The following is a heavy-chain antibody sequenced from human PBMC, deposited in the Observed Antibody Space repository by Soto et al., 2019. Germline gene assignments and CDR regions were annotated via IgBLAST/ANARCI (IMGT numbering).Heavy chain of an antibody. D-gene: IGHD2-15*01. V-gene: IGHV3-23*01. Sequence: GGSLRLSCAASGFTFSSYAMSWVRQAPGKGLEWVSAISGSGGSTYYADSVKGRFTISRDNSKNTLYLQMNSLRAEDTAVYYCAKAVVVVVAATMATFDYWGQGTLVTVSS. J-gene: IGHJ4*02. CDR1: GFTFSSYA. CDR3: AKAVVVVVAATMATFDY. CDR2: ISGSGGST.